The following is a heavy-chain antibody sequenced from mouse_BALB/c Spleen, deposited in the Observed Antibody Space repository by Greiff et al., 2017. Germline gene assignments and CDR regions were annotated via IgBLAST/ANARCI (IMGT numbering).Heavy chain of an antibody. J-gene: IGHJ3*01. Sequence: VQLQQSGAELVRPGTSVKVSCKASGYAFTNYLIEWVKQRPGQGLEWIGVINPGSGGTNYNEKFKGKATLTADKSSSTAYMQLSSLTSDDSAVYCCATDYYGSFAYWGQGTLVTVSA. CDR2: INPGSGGT. V-gene: IGHV1-54*01. CDR1: GYAFTNYL. D-gene: IGHD1-2*01. CDR3: ATDYYGSFAY.